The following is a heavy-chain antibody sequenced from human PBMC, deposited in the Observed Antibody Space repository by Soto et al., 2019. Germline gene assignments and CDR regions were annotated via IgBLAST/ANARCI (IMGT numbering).Heavy chain of an antibody. V-gene: IGHV4-34*01. D-gene: IGHD3-10*01. CDR2: INHSGSN. CDR1: GGSFSGYY. Sequence: QVQLQQWGAGLLKPSETLSLTCAVYGGSFSGYYWSWIRQPPGKGLEWLGEINHSGSNNYNPSLKSRVTRSVDASKNQFSLKLSYVTAADTAVYYCARGRGLLLWFGEVCGWFDPWGQGTLVTGSS. CDR3: ARGRGLLLWFGEVCGWFDP. J-gene: IGHJ5*02.